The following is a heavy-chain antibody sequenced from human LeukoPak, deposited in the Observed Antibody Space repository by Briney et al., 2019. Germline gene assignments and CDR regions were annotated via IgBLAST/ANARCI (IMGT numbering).Heavy chain of an antibody. CDR2: IYYSGST. D-gene: IGHD6-13*01. CDR1: GGSISSSSYY. V-gene: IGHV4-39*07. Sequence: PSETLSLTCTVSGGSISSSSYYWGWIRQPPGKGLEWIGGIYYSGSTYYNPSLKSRVTISVDTSKNQFSLKLSSVTAADTAVYYCARRSGQQLVHLQFQKKRAKIDYWGQGTLVTVSS. CDR3: ARRSGQQLVHLQFQKKRAKIDY. J-gene: IGHJ4*02.